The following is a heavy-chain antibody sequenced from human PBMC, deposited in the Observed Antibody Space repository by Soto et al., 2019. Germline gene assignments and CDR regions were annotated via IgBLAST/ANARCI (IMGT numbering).Heavy chain of an antibody. CDR3: ARGTMVRGTLDPGISGHLDY. Sequence: EVQLVESGGGLVQPGGSLRLACAASGFTVSSYDMHWVRHVTGKGLEWVSTLGAGGDTYFPDSVKGRFTISRDHAKNSLYLQMNNLGAGDTAVYYCARGTMVRGTLDPGISGHLDYWGQGTLVAVSS. CDR2: LGAGGDT. CDR1: GFTVSSYD. J-gene: IGHJ4*02. D-gene: IGHD3-10*01. V-gene: IGHV3-13*01.